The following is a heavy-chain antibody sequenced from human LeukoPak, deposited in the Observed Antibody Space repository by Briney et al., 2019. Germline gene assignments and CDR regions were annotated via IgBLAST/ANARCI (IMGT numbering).Heavy chain of an antibody. V-gene: IGHV1-18*01. CDR1: GYMFTSYG. CDR2: TSVYNDNT. J-gene: IGHJ5*02. CDR3: ARESPPNWFDP. Sequence: ASVKVSCKASGYMFTSYGISWVRQAPGQGLEWMGWTSVYNDNTNFAQKFQGRVTMTTDTSTSTAYMELRNLRSDDTAVYYCARESPPNWFDPWGQGTLVTVSS.